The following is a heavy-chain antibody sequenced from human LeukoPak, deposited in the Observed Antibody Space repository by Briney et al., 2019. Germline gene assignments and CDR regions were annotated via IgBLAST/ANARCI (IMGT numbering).Heavy chain of an antibody. Sequence: SETLSLTCTVSGGSISSYYWSWVRQPAGKGLEWIGRIYTSGSTNYNPSLKRRVTMSVDTSKNKFSLKPSSVTATDTDVYYCARDPNYSTSYSGHWFDHWGQGTLVTVSS. CDR1: GGSISSYY. CDR3: ARDPNYSTSYSGHWFDH. J-gene: IGHJ5*02. V-gene: IGHV4-4*07. D-gene: IGHD6-6*01. CDR2: IYTSGST.